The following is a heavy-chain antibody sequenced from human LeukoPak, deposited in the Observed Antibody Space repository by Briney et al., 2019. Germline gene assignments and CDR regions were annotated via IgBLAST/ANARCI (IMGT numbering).Heavy chain of an antibody. CDR1: GFIFSSYW. J-gene: IGHJ4*02. D-gene: IGHD3-10*01. Sequence: GGSLRLSCAASGFIFSSYWMSWVRQAPGKGLEYVSVISSNGGSIYYANSVKGRFTISRDNSKNTLYLQMGSLRAEDMAVYYCARDMRRWDGSGSYLDYWGQGTLVTVSS. V-gene: IGHV3-64*01. CDR2: ISSNGGSI. CDR3: ARDMRRWDGSGSYLDY.